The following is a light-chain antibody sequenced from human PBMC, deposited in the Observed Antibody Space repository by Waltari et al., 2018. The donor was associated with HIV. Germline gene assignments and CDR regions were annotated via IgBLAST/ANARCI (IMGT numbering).Light chain of an antibody. Sequence: NFILTQSHSVSESPGKTVTISCTRSSGGIGSTYIQWYQQRPGRSPDTVIYEDSQRPSGVPNRFSGSVDSSSNSASLTISGLKAEDEADYFCQSYDSTTVVFGGGTRLTVL. V-gene: IGLV6-57*01. CDR3: QSYDSTTVV. CDR2: EDS. J-gene: IGLJ2*01. CDR1: SGGIGSTY.